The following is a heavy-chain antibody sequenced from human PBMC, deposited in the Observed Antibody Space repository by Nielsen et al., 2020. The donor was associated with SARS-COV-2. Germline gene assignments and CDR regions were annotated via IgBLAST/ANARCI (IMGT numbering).Heavy chain of an antibody. J-gene: IGHJ6*02. CDR2: IKQDGSEK. Sequence: WIRQPPGKGLEWVANIKQDGSEKYYVDSVKGRFTISRDNAKNSLYLQMNSLRAEDTAVYYCAKDLRSSSWGRYYYYYGMDVWGQGTTVTVSS. V-gene: IGHV3-7*01. CDR3: AKDLRSSSWGRYYYYYGMDV. D-gene: IGHD6-13*01.